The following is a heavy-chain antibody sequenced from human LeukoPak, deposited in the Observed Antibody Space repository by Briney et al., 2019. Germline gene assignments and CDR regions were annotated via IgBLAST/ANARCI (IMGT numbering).Heavy chain of an antibody. Sequence: GRALRLPCATSGFTFSSYGMHWVRQGPGKGLEWVAVISPDGSGKFYADSVKGRFTVSRDNPMNTLFLQMNSLRGDDTAVYYCAKERGAFSAYDYWGQGTLVTVPS. D-gene: IGHD6-19*01. J-gene: IGHJ4*02. CDR1: GFTFSSYG. CDR2: ISPDGSGK. V-gene: IGHV3-30*18. CDR3: AKERGAFSAYDY.